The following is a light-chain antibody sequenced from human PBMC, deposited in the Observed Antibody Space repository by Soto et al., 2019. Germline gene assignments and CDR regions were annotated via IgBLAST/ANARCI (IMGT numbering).Light chain of an antibody. Sequence: DIQMTQTPSTLSASVGNRVTITCRASQSISSWLAWYQQKPGKAPKLLIYDASSLESGVPSRFSGSGSGTEFTLTISSLQPDDFATYYCQQYNSYPLTFGGGTKVDIK. J-gene: IGKJ4*01. CDR1: QSISSW. CDR3: QQYNSYPLT. CDR2: DAS. V-gene: IGKV1-5*01.